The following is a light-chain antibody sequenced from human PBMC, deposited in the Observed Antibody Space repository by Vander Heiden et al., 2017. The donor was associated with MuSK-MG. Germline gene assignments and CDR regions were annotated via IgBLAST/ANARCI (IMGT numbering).Light chain of an antibody. CDR2: AVS. Sequence: DIQMTQSPSSVSASVGDRVSITCRASQGVGNWLAWYQQKRGKAPQLLIYAVSSLQSGVPSRFSGSASGTDFTLSISILHPEDFATYYCQQANGFPLTFGTGTEVEIK. CDR3: QQANGFPLT. V-gene: IGKV1-12*01. CDR1: QGVGNW. J-gene: IGKJ4*01.